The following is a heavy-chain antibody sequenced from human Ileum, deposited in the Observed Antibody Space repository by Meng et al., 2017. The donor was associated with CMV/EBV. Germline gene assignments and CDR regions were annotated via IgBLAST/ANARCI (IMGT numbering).Heavy chain of an antibody. CDR2: ISPNSGGT. V-gene: IGHV1-2*02. Sequence: VQVVQSGAEVKKPGASVRVSCKASGYTLTGHYMHWMRQAPGQGLEWMGWISPNSGGTKYAQKFQGRVALTSDTSLSTTYLELTSLRSDDTAMYYCARGGPLDGSGSPPPFGYWGQGTLVTVSS. J-gene: IGHJ4*02. CDR3: ARGGPLDGSGSPPPFGY. D-gene: IGHD3-10*01. CDR1: GYTLTGHY.